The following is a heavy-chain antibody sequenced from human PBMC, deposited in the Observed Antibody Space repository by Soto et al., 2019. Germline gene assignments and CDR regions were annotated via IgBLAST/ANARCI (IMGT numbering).Heavy chain of an antibody. D-gene: IGHD6-13*01. CDR3: ARLHSSRRYNFDS. CDR2: IYPGDSES. J-gene: IGHJ4*02. V-gene: IGHV5-51*01. CDR1: GYSFTSYW. Sequence: GESLKISCKGSGYSFTSYWIGWVRQMPGKGLEWMGIIYPGDSESRYSPSFQGQVTISADKSISTAYLQWSSLKASDTAMYYCARLHSSRRYNFDSWGQGTLVTVSS.